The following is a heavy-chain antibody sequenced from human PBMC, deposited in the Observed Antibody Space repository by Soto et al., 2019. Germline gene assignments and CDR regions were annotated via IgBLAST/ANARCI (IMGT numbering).Heavy chain of an antibody. CDR2: ITATSSFI. CDR3: ARGAVFGIGYFDL. Sequence: EVQLVESGGGLVKPGGSLRLSCAASGFTFSSHSVNWVRQAPGKGLEWVSCITATSSFIYYADSVKGRFTISRDNAKHALSLQMDSLRVEDAAVYYCARGAVFGIGYFDLWGRGNLVTVSS. J-gene: IGHJ2*01. D-gene: IGHD3-16*01. V-gene: IGHV3-21*01. CDR1: GFTFSSHS.